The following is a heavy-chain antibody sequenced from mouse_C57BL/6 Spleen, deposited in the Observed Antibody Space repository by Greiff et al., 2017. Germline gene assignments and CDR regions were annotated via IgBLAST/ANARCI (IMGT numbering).Heavy chain of an antibody. Sequence: EVQLQQSGPELVKPGASVKISCKASGYTFTDYYMNWVKQSHGKSLEWIGDINPNNGGTSYNQKFKGKDTLTVDKSSSTAYMELRSLTSEDSAVYYCARILITTVVARGAMDYWGQGTSVTVSS. D-gene: IGHD1-1*01. CDR3: ARILITTVVARGAMDY. CDR1: GYTFTDYY. V-gene: IGHV1-26*01. J-gene: IGHJ4*01. CDR2: INPNNGGT.